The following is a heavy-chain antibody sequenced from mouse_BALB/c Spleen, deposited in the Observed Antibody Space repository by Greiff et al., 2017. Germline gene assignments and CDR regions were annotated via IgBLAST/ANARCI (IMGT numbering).Heavy chain of an antibody. Sequence: EVKLMESGGGLVKPGGSLKLSCAASGFTFSSYAMSWVRQTPEKRLEWVASISSGGSTYYPDSVKGRFTISRDNARNILYLQMSSLRSEDTAMYYCARSLLRPWYFDVWGAGTTVTVSS. J-gene: IGHJ1*01. V-gene: IGHV5-6-5*01. CDR2: ISSGGST. CDR3: ARSLLRPWYFDV. CDR1: GFTFSSYA. D-gene: IGHD1-2*01.